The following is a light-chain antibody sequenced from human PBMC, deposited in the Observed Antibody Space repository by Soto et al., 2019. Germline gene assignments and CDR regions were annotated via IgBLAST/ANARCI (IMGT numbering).Light chain of an antibody. V-gene: IGLV1-40*01. CDR3: QSYDSSLISYV. CDR2: GNN. Sequence: QSVLTQPPSVSGAPGQRVTISCTGSSSNIGAGYDVHWYQQLPGTAPKLLIYGNNNRPSGVPDRFSGSKSGTSASLAITGLQAEYEADYYCQSYDSSLISYVFGTGTQLTVL. CDR1: SSNIGAGYD. J-gene: IGLJ1*01.